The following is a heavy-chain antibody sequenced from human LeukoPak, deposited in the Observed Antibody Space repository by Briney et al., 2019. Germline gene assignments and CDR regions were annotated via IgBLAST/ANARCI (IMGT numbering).Heavy chain of an antibody. V-gene: IGHV3-23*01. CDR2: ISDSGGST. J-gene: IGHJ4*02. CDR1: GTTFTNYA. Sequence: GGSLRLSCAASGTTFTNYAMSWVRQAPGKGLEWVSSISDSGGSTYYADSVKGRFTISRDNSKNTLYLQIRSLRAEDTAVYYCAKGGWGYYFDYWGQGTLVTVSS. CDR3: AKGGWGYYFDY. D-gene: IGHD6-19*01.